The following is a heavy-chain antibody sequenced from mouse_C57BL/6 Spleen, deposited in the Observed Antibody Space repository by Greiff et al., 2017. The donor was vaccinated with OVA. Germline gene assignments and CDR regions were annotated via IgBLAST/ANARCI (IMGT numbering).Heavy chain of an antibody. V-gene: IGHV1-82*01. CDR1: GYAFSSSW. CDR2: IYPGDGDT. D-gene: IGHD1-1*01. J-gene: IGHJ3*01. CDR3: ARDYGSRFAY. Sequence: VQLVESGPELVKPGASVKISCKASGYAFSSSWMNWVKQRPGKGLEWIGRIYPGDGDTNYNGKFKGKATLTADKSSSTAYMQLSSLTSEDSAVYFCARDYGSRFAYWGQGTLVTVSA.